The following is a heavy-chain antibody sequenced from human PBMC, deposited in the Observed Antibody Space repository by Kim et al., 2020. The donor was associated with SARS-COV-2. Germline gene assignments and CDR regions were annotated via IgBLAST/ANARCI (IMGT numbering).Heavy chain of an antibody. J-gene: IGHJ4*02. CDR1: GFTFSSYS. D-gene: IGHD2-2*01. Sequence: GGSLRLSCAASGFTFSSYSMHWVRQAPGKGLVWVSRINSDGSTTNYADSVKGRFSISRDNAKNTLYLQMNSLRADDTAVYHCAREGTSSNCCHYWSQGTLATLSS. V-gene: IGHV3-74*01. CDR3: AREGTSSNCCHY. CDR2: INSDGSTT.